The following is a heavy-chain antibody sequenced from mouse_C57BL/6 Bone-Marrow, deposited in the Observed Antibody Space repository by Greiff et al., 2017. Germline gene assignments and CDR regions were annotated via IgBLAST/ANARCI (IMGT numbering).Heavy chain of an antibody. D-gene: IGHD1-1*01. CDR1: GYTFTSYW. Sequence: QVQLKQPGAELVMPGASVKLSCKASGYTFTSYWMHWVKQRPGQGLEWIGEIDPSDSYTNYNQKFKGKSTLTVDKSSSTAYMQLSSLTSEDSAVYYCARRGDGPTGVDYWGQGTTLTVSS. V-gene: IGHV1-69*01. CDR2: IDPSDSYT. CDR3: ARRGDGPTGVDY. J-gene: IGHJ2*01.